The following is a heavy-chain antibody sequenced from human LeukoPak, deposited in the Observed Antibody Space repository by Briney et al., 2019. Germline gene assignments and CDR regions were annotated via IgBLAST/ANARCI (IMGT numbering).Heavy chain of an antibody. CDR2: ISGSGGST. CDR3: AKDRRYYDSSGYYFDY. V-gene: IGHV3-23*01. CDR1: GFTFSSYA. J-gene: IGHJ4*02. D-gene: IGHD3-22*01. Sequence: GGSLRLSCAASGFTFSSYAMSWVRQAPGKGLEWVSDISGSGGSTYYADSVKGRFTISRDNSKNTLYLQMNSLRAEDTAVYYCAKDRRYYDSSGYYFDYWGQGTLVTVSS.